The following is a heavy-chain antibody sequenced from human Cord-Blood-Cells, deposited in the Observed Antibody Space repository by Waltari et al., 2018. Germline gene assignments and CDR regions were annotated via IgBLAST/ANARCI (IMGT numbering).Heavy chain of an antibody. CDR2: SDPMCGST. V-gene: IGHV1-46*01. J-gene: IGHJ1*01. D-gene: IGHD2-2*02. CDR3: ARGGVPAAINYFQH. CDR1: GYTFTSYY. Sequence: QVQLVQSGAEVKKPGASVKVSCKASGYTFTSYYMHWVRQAPGQGLEWMGISDPMCGSTSYEQKCQGRVTMTRDTSTSTVYMELSSLRSEDTAVYYCARGGVPAAINYFQHWGQGTLVTVSS.